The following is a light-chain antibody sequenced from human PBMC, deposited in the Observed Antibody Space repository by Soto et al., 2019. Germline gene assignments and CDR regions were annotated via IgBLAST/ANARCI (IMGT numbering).Light chain of an antibody. CDR2: VAS. V-gene: IGKV3-20*01. Sequence: EIVLTQSPGTLSLSPGERASLSCRASQSVTSSYLAWYQQKPGQAPRLLIYVASNRATGIPDRFSGSGSGKDFTLTINRLEPEDFAVYYCQQYGSSPLTFGQGTKVEIK. CDR3: QQYGSSPLT. CDR1: QSVTSSY. J-gene: IGKJ1*01.